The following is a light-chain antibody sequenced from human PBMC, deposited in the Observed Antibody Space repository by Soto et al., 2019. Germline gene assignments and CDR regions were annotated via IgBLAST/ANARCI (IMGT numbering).Light chain of an antibody. CDR2: TAS. J-gene: IGKJ5*01. CDR3: QQYHRDFT. CDR1: ESIDDW. V-gene: IGKV1-5*03. Sequence: DIQMTQSPSTLSASVGDRVTITCRASESIDDWLAWYQQKPGKAPKLLIYTASSLQGGVPSRLTGSGSGTEFTLTISSLPPDDFASYYCQQYHRDFTFAPGTRLEIK.